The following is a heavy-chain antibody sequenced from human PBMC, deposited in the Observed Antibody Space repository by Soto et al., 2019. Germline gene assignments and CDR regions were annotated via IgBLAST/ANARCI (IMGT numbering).Heavy chain of an antibody. CDR3: ARTGYSSGWYKAAFDL. CDR2: INHSGST. D-gene: IGHD6-19*01. Sequence: SETLSLTCAVYGGSFSGYYWSWIRQPPGKGLEWIGEINHSGSTNYNPSLKSRVTISVDTSKNQFSLKLSSVTAADTAVYYCARTGYSSGWYKAAFDLWGQGTMVTVSS. V-gene: IGHV4-34*01. CDR1: GGSFSGYY. J-gene: IGHJ3*01.